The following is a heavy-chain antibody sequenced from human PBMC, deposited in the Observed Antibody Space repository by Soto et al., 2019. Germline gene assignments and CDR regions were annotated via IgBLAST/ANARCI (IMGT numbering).Heavy chain of an antibody. J-gene: IGHJ4*02. D-gene: IGHD3-10*01. CDR2: ISGSGGST. V-gene: IGHV3-23*01. CDR3: AKYKVRGVIFDY. CDR1: GFTFSSYA. Sequence: PGGSLRLSCAASGFTFSSYAMSWVRQAPGEGLEWVSAISGSGGSTYYADSVKGRFTISRDNSKNTLYLQMNSLRAEDTAVYYCAKYKVRGVIFDYWGQGTLVTVSS.